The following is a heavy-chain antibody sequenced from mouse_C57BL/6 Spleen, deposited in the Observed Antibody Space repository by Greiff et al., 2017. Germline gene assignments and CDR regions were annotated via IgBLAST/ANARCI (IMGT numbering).Heavy chain of an antibody. CDR2: IRNKANGYTT. Sequence: EVKLMESGGGLVQPGGSLSLSCAASGFTFTDYYMSWVRQPPGKALEWLGFIRNKANGYTTEYSASVKGRFTISRDNSQSILYLQMNALRAEDSATYYCARYPLYDYDWYFDVWGTGTTVTVSS. J-gene: IGHJ1*03. V-gene: IGHV7-3*01. CDR1: GFTFTDYY. D-gene: IGHD2-4*01. CDR3: ARYPLYDYDWYFDV.